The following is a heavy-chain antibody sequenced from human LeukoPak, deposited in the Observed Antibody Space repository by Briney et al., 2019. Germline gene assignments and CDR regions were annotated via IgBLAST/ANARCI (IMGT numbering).Heavy chain of an antibody. D-gene: IGHD3-10*01. CDR1: GFTLSSYA. V-gene: IGHV3-23*01. Sequence: PGESLRLSCTGSGFTLSSYAMNWVRQAPGKGLEWVSAISGSGGVTYYRDSVKGRFTVSRDNSKNTLYLQMNSLRAEDTALYYCAKNGSGTSRAFDVWGQGTMVTVSS. CDR3: AKNGSGTSRAFDV. J-gene: IGHJ3*01. CDR2: ISGSGGVT.